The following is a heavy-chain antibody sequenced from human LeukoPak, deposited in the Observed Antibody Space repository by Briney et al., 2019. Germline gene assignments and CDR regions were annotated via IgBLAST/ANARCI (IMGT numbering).Heavy chain of an antibody. Sequence: ASVKVSCKASGYTFTGYYMHWMRQAPGQGLEWMGWINPNSGGTNYAQKFQGRVTMTRDTSISTAYMDLNRLRSDDTAIYYCARDGGEKSFDSWGQGALVTVSS. D-gene: IGHD2-15*01. CDR1: GYTFTGYY. CDR3: ARDGGEKSFDS. J-gene: IGHJ4*02. CDR2: INPNSGGT. V-gene: IGHV1-2*02.